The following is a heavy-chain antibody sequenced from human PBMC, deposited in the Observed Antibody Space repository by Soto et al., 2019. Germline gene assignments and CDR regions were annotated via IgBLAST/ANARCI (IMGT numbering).Heavy chain of an antibody. J-gene: IGHJ3*02. CDR1: GFRFSTYA. CDR2: LFGGGDGI. CDR3: AKIRVDYYDSSGYVDAFDI. V-gene: IGHV3-23*01. Sequence: GGSLRLSCAASGFRFSTYAMSWVRQAPGKGLEWVSGLFGGGDGIAYADSVKGRFTISRDNSNNMLYLQMNSLRAEDTAVYYCAKIRVDYYDSSGYVDAFDIWGQGTMVTVSS. D-gene: IGHD3-22*01.